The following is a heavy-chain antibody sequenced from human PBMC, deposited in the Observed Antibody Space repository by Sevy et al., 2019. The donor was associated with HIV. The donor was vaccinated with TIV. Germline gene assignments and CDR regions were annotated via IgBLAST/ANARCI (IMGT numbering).Heavy chain of an antibody. D-gene: IGHD3-10*01. CDR3: VRGPDYTMVQGVIYYYYYGMDV. CDR2: ISSSSSTI. Sequence: GGSLRLSCAASGFTFSSYSMNWVRQAPGKGLEWVSYISSSSSTIYYADSVKGRFTISRDNAKNSLYLQMNSLRAEDTAVYYCVRGPDYTMVQGVIYYYYYGMDVWGQGTTVTVSS. CDR1: GFTFSSYS. V-gene: IGHV3-48*01. J-gene: IGHJ6*02.